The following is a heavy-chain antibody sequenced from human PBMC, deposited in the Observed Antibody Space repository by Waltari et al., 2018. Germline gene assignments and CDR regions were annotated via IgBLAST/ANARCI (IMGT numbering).Heavy chain of an antibody. CDR2: SHETGTT. D-gene: IGHD6-6*01. Sequence: QVQLQESGPGLVKPSETLSLTCTVSGASISSYYWSWIRQPPGKGLEWMWYSHETGTTNYNPSLKSGVTVAVDTSKNQFSRKLSSGTAADTAVYYCARQGYSSSPIDFWGQGTLVTVSS. V-gene: IGHV4-59*08. CDR1: GASISSYY. J-gene: IGHJ4*02. CDR3: ARQGYSSSPIDF.